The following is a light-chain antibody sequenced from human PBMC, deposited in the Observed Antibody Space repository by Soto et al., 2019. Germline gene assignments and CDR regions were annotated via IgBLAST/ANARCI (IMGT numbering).Light chain of an antibody. CDR2: DAS. CDR1: QSVSSY. Sequence: EIVLTQSPATLSLSPGERATLSCRASQSVSSYLAWYQQKPGQAPRLLIYDASNRATGIPARFSGSGSGTDFTLTINRLQPEDFAIYYCQQYFISPWTFGQGTKVDIK. J-gene: IGKJ1*01. CDR3: QQYFISPWT. V-gene: IGKV3-11*01.